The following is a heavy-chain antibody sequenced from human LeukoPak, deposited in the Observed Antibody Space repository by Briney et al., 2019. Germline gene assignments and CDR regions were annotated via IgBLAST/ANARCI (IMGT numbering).Heavy chain of an antibody. CDR1: GGSISSYY. D-gene: IGHD3-3*01. CDR2: IYYSGST. CDR3: GRGVTIFGVVIRYFDY. J-gene: IGHJ4*02. V-gene: IGHV4-59*01. Sequence: SETLSLTCTVSGGSISSYYWSWIGQPPGKGLEWIGYIYYSGSTNYNPSLKSRVTISVDTSKNQFSLKLSSVTAADTAVYYCGRGVTIFGVVIRYFDYWGQGTLVTVSS.